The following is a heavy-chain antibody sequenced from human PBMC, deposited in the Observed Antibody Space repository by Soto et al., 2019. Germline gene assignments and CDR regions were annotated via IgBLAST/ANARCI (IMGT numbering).Heavy chain of an antibody. V-gene: IGHV3-23*01. Sequence: GGSLRLSCAASGFTFSSYAMSWVRQAPGKGLDWVSAISGRGGSTYYADSVKGRFTISRDNSKNTLYLQMNSLRAEDTAVYYCAKDHCTSCHTFDYWGQGTLVTVSS. CDR1: GFTFSSYA. CDR2: ISGRGGST. CDR3: AKDHCTSCHTFDY. D-gene: IGHD2-2*01. J-gene: IGHJ4*02.